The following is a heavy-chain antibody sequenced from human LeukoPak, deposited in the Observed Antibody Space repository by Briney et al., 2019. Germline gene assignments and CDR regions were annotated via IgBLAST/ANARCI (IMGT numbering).Heavy chain of an antibody. D-gene: IGHD1-26*01. V-gene: IGHV4-59*08. CDR2: ISYSGST. CDR1: GGSISRYY. CDR3: ARHSGSYYDNYDY. J-gene: IGHJ4*02. Sequence: SETLSLTCTVSGGSISRYYWSWIRQPPEKGLEWIGYISYSGSTNYNPSLKSRVTISVDTSKNQFSLKLNSVTATDTAVYYCARHSGSYYDNYDYWGQGTLVTVSS.